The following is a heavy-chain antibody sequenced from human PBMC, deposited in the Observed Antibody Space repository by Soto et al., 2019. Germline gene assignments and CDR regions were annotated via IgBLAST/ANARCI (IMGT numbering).Heavy chain of an antibody. D-gene: IGHD6-19*01. CDR2: INHSGRT. CDR1: GGSFSGYY. V-gene: IGHV4-34*01. CDR3: AKHSGWSFDY. Sequence: SETLSLTCAVYGGSFSGYYWSWIRQPPGRGLEWIGEINHSGRTSYNPSLKSRVTISADTSKNQFSLKLSSVTAADTAVYYCAKHSGWSFDYWGQGTLVTVSS. J-gene: IGHJ4*02.